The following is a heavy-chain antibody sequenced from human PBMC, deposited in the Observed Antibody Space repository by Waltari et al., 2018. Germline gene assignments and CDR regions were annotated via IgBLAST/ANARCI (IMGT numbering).Heavy chain of an antibody. CDR1: GFTFSPSG. CDR3: ARDDTAEDFWSGSYFFDY. Sequence: EVQLVESGGGLVKRGGSRRLSCAVLGFTFSPSGMNWLRQAPGRGRDRDSTISTSTSYKYYADSVKVRCTISRDNAKNSMYFQMNSLRAEDTAVYYCARDDTAEDFWSGSYFFDYWGHGTLVTVSS. D-gene: IGHD3-3*01. CDR2: ISTSTSYK. V-gene: IGHV3-21*01. J-gene: IGHJ4*01.